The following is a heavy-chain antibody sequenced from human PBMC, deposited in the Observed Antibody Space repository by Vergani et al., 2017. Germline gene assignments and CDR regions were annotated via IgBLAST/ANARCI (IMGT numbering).Heavy chain of an antibody. D-gene: IGHD1-1*01. CDR3: ARHKIHERSYYYYYGMDV. Sequence: VQLVQSGAEVKKPGESLKISCKGSGYSFTSYWIGWVRQMPGKGLEWMGSIYPGDSDTRYSPSFQGQVTISADKSISTAYLQWSSLKASDTAMYYCARHKIHERSYYYYYGMDVWGQGTTVTVSS. V-gene: IGHV5-51*01. CDR1: GYSFTSYW. J-gene: IGHJ6*02. CDR2: IYPGDSDT.